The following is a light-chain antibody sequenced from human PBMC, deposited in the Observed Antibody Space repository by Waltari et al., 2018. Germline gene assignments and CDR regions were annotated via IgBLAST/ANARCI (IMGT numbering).Light chain of an antibody. J-gene: IGKJ4*01. CDR3: HQYNALPLT. CDR2: KAS. CDR1: ESVKNN. Sequence: DVQLTHSPSTLSASVGDRVTITCRASESVKNNLAWYQHQPGKAPKVLVHKASRLESGVPSRFSGSGYGTEFTLTISSLEPDDFATYDCHQYNALPLTFGGGTKVEIK. V-gene: IGKV1-5*03.